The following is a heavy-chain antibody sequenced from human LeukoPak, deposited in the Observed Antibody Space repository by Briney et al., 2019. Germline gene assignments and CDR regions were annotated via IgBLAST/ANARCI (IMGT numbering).Heavy chain of an antibody. CDR1: GGTFSSYA. CDR2: IIPIFGTA. V-gene: IGHV1-69*06. Sequence: GASVKVSYKASGGTFSSYAISWVRQAPGQGLEWMGGIIPIFGTANYAQKFQGRVTITADKSTSTAHMELSSLRSEDTAVYYCARSYSSSWYDAFDIWGQGTMVTVSS. D-gene: IGHD6-13*01. CDR3: ARSYSSSWYDAFDI. J-gene: IGHJ3*02.